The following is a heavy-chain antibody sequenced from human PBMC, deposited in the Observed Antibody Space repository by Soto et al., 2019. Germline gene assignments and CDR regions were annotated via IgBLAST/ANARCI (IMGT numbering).Heavy chain of an antibody. CDR1: GYSFTSYW. CDR2: IYPGDSDT. CDR3: ASQQLDSSYYYMDV. Sequence: RGESLKISCKGPGYSFTSYWIGWVRQMPGKGLEWMGIIYPGDSDTRYSPSFQGQVTISADNSISTAYLQWSSLKASDTAMYYCASQQLDSSYYYMDVWGKGTTVTVSS. D-gene: IGHD6-13*01. J-gene: IGHJ6*03. V-gene: IGHV5-51*01.